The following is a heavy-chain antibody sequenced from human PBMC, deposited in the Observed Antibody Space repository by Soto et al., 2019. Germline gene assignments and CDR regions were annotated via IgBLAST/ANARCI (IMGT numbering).Heavy chain of an antibody. Sequence: PGESLKISCKVSGYSFTSYWISWVRQMPGKGLEWVGRIDPSDSYTTYSPSFEGHVTISADKSISTAYLQWSSLKASDTAMYYCARLDLSSGWYVYYYYGMDVWGQGTTVTVSS. J-gene: IGHJ6*02. CDR3: ARLDLSSGWYVYYYYGMDV. CDR1: GYSFTSYW. V-gene: IGHV5-10-1*01. CDR2: IDPSDSYT. D-gene: IGHD6-19*01.